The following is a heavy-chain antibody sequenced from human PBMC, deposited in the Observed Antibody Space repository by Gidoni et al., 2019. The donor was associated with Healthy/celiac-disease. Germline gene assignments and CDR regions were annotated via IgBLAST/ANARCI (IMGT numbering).Heavy chain of an antibody. Sequence: EVQLLESGGGLVQPGGSLSLSCAGSGFTFSSYAMSWFRQAPGKGLGWVSAISGSGGSTYYADSVKGRFTISRDNSKNTLYLQMNSLRAEDTAVYYCVIQLWSNFDYWGQGTLVTVSS. D-gene: IGHD5-18*01. J-gene: IGHJ4*02. V-gene: IGHV3-23*01. CDR1: GFTFSSYA. CDR2: ISGSGGST. CDR3: VIQLWSNFDY.